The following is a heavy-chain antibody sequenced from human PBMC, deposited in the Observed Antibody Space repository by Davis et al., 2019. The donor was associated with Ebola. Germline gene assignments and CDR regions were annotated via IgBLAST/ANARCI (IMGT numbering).Heavy chain of an antibody. J-gene: IGHJ6*02. CDR3: ATGVLGDYVYYYYGMDV. D-gene: IGHD4-17*01. CDR1: GGSTSRYY. Sequence: SETLSLTCTVSGGSTSRYYWSWIRQPPGKGLEWIGEINHSGSTNYNPSLKSLVTISVDTSKNQFSLKLSSVTAADTAVYYCATGVLGDYVYYYYGMDVWGQGTTVTVSS. CDR2: INHSGST. V-gene: IGHV4-34*01.